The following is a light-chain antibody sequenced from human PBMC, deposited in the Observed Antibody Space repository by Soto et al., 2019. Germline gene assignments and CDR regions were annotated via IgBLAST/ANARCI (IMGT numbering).Light chain of an antibody. V-gene: IGKV1-6*01. CDR1: QDIRVD. CDR3: LQDYDFPYT. J-gene: IGKJ2*01. CDR2: AAS. Sequence: IQMAQSPPSLSASLGDRVIITCGPSQDIRVDVGWLQQRPGHAPNLLIYAASTLHTGVPSTFTGSGSGTDFTLTINELQPEDVATYFCLQDYDFPYTFGQGTKVDI.